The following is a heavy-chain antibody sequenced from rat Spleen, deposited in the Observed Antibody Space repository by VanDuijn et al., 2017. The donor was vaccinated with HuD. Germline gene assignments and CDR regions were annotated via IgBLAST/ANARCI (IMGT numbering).Heavy chain of an antibody. CDR3: ARELSTTTGVMDA. J-gene: IGHJ4*01. Sequence: EVQLVESGGGLVQPGRSLKLSCAASGFTFSNYDMAWVRQAPTKGLEWVASISTSGGSTYYRDSVKGRFTVSRDNAKSTLYLQMDSLRSEDTATYYCARELSTTTGVMDAWGQGASVTVSS. CDR1: GFTFSNYD. V-gene: IGHV5-25*01. D-gene: IGHD1-2*01. CDR2: ISTSGGST.